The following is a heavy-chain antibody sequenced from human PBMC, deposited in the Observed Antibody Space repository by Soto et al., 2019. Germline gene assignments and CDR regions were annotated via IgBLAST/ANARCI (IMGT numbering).Heavy chain of an antibody. CDR3: AREGCSSTSCSGAFDI. D-gene: IGHD2-2*01. J-gene: IGHJ3*02. CDR1: GYTFTSYG. CDR2: ISAYNGNT. V-gene: IGHV1-18*01. Sequence: QVQLVQSGAEVKKPGASVKVSCKASGYTFTSYGISWVRQAPGQGLEWMGWISAYNGNTNYAQKLQGRVTMTTDTSTSTDYMELRSLRSDDTAVYYCAREGCSSTSCSGAFDIWGQGTMVTVSS.